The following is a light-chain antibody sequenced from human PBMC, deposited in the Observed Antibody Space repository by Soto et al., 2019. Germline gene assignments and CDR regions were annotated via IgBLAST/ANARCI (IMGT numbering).Light chain of an antibody. CDR1: QSISSW. Sequence: DIQMTQSPSTLSASVGDRVTITGRASQSISSWLAWYQQKPGKAPKLLIYKASSLESGVPSRFSGSGSGTEFTLTISSLQPDDFATYYCQQYNSYSGTFGQGTKVEIK. J-gene: IGKJ1*01. CDR2: KAS. CDR3: QQYNSYSGT. V-gene: IGKV1-5*03.